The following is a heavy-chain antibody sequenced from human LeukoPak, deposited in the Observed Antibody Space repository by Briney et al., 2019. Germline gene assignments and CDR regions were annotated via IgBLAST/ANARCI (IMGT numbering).Heavy chain of an antibody. D-gene: IGHD2-2*01. Sequence: PGGSLRLSCAASGFTVSSNYMSWVRQAPGKGLEWVSVIYSGGSTYYADSVKGRFTISRDNSKNTLYLQMNSLRAEDTAVYYCARARGYCSSTSCYWSYYFDYWGQGTLVTVSS. CDR2: IYSGGST. J-gene: IGHJ4*02. CDR3: ARARGYCSSTSCYWSYYFDY. CDR1: GFTVSSNY. V-gene: IGHV3-53*01.